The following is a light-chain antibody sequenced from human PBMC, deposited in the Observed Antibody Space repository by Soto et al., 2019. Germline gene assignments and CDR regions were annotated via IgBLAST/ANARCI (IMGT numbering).Light chain of an antibody. J-gene: IGKJ1*01. CDR1: QRIGGY. CDR2: DAS. CDR3: QQRSNWPWT. Sequence: IVLTHSPATLSLSPGESATLSCRASQRIGGYLGWYQQKPGQAPRLLIYDASDMATGIPVRFSGSGSGTDYTLTIANLEPEDFAIYYCQQRSNWPWTFGQGTKVDI. V-gene: IGKV3-11*01.